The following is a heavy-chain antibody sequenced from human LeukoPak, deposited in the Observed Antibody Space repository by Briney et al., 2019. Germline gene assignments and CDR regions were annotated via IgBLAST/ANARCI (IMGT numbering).Heavy chain of an antibody. CDR2: IWYDGSNK. V-gene: IGHV3-33*08. J-gene: IGHJ4*02. D-gene: IGHD3-22*01. CDR1: GFTFSSYG. CDR3: ARDLYYYDSSGYYFGLDY. Sequence: GGPLRLSCAASGFTFSSYGMHWVRQAPGKGLEWVAVIWYDGSNKYYADSVKGRFTISRDNSKNTLYLQMNSLRAEDTAVYYCARDLYYYDSSGYYFGLDYWGQGTLVTVSS.